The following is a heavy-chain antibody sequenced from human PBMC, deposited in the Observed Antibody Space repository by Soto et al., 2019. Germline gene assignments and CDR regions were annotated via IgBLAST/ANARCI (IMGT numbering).Heavy chain of an antibody. Sequence: PGGSLRLSCAASGFTFSSYAMSWVRQASGKGLEWVSGISGSGGSTYYADSVKGRFTISRDNSKNTLYLQMNSLRAEDTAVYYCARTSGAPADDFDYWGQGTLVTVSS. CDR3: ARTSGAPADDFDY. V-gene: IGHV3-23*01. J-gene: IGHJ4*02. D-gene: IGHD2-2*01. CDR2: ISGSGGST. CDR1: GFTFSSYA.